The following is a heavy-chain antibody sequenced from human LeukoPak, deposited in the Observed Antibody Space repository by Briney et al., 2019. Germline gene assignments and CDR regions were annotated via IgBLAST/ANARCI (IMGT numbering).Heavy chain of an antibody. J-gene: IGHJ4*01. D-gene: IGHD2-8*02. CDR1: GFTFSAYV. CDR2: ISNDGNEK. CDR3: VRDGGYTGGWTYGAGDY. Sequence: PGGSLRLPCAASGFTFSAYVMHWVRQAPGKGLECVAVISNDGNEKYYADSVKGRFSISRDNSKNTLYLQMSSLRTEDTAVYYCVRDGGYTGGWTYGAGDYWGQGNLVTVSS. V-gene: IGHV3-30*04.